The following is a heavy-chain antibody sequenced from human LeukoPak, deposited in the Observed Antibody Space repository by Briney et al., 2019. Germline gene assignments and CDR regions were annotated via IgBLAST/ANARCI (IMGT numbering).Heavy chain of an antibody. CDR1: GFTFSSYA. V-gene: IGHV3-23*01. CDR3: AKVVQYYDSSCYYYDY. Sequence: GGSLRLSCAASGFTFSSYAMSWVRQAPGKGLEWVSAISGSSGSTYYADSVKGRFTISRDNSKNTLYLQMNSLRGEDTAVYYCAKVVQYYDSSCYYYDYWGQGTLVTVSS. CDR2: ISGSSGST. D-gene: IGHD3-22*01. J-gene: IGHJ4*02.